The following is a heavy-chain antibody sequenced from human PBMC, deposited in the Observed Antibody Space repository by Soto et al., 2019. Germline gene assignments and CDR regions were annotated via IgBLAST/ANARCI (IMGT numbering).Heavy chain of an antibody. CDR2: IIPIFGTA. D-gene: IGHD4-17*01. V-gene: IGHV1-69*13. CDR3: ARDQGNYGDYWYFDL. J-gene: IGHJ2*01. Sequence: SVKVSCKASGCTFSSYAISWVRQAPGQGLEWMGGIIPIFGTANYAQKFQGRVTITADESTSTAYMELSSLRSEDTAVYYCARDQGNYGDYWYFDLWGRGTLVTVSS. CDR1: GCTFSSYA.